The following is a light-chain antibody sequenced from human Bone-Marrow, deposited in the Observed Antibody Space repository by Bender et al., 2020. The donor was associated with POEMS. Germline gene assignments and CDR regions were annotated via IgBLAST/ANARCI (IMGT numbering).Light chain of an antibody. CDR1: NIGRQS. V-gene: IGLV3-21*02. Sequence: SYVLTQPPSVSVAPGQTASITCGGNNIGRQSVHWYQQKPGQAPVLVVFADIERPSGIPERFSGSKSGNTATLTISRVEAGDEADYYCQVWDHITDQSVFGGGTKLTVL. CDR2: ADI. J-gene: IGLJ3*02. CDR3: QVWDHITDQSV.